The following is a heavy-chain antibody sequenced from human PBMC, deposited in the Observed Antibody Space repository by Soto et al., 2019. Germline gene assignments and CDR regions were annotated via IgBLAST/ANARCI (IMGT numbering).Heavy chain of an antibody. V-gene: IGHV1-69*12. Sequence: QVQLVQSGAEVKKPGSSVKVSCKASGGTFSSYAISWVRQAPGQGLEWMGGIIPIFGTANYAQKFQGRVTITADESTSTADMELSSLRSEDTAVYYCASYVEMATPPPGYFQHWGQGTLVTVSS. J-gene: IGHJ1*01. CDR1: GGTFSSYA. CDR3: ASYVEMATPPPGYFQH. CDR2: IIPIFGTA. D-gene: IGHD5-12*01.